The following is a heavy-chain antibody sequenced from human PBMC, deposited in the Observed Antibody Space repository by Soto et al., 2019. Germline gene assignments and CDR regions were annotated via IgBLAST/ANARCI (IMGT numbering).Heavy chain of an antibody. V-gene: IGHV3-53*04. CDR1: GFTVSSNY. CDR2: IYSGGYT. Sequence: EVQLVESGGGLVQPGGSLRLSCAASGFTVSSNYMSWVRQAPGKGLEWVSVIYSGGYTHSADSVKGRSTIARHNSKNTLSLQMTSLRAEDTAVHSRAGGWRVNAFDIWGQGTMVTVSS. J-gene: IGHJ3*02. CDR3: AGGWRVNAFDI. D-gene: IGHD3-3*01.